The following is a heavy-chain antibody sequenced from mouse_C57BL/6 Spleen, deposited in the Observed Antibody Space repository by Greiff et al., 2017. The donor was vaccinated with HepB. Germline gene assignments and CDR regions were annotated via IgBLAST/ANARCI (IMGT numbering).Heavy chain of an antibody. CDR3: ARRDDGYYAWFAY. V-gene: IGHV1-54*01. CDR2: INPGSGGT. Sequence: QVQLQQSGAELVRPGTSVKVSCKASGYAFTNYLIEWVKQRPGQGLEWIGVINPGSGGTNYNEKLKGKATLTADKSSSTAYMQLSSLTSEDSAVYFCARRDDGYYAWFAYWGQGTLVTVSA. CDR1: GYAFTNYL. D-gene: IGHD2-3*01. J-gene: IGHJ3*01.